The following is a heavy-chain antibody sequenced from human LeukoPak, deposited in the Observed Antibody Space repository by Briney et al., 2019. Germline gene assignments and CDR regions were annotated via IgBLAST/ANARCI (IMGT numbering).Heavy chain of an antibody. J-gene: IGHJ4*02. Sequence: SETLSLTCTVSGGSISSYYWSWIRQPPGKGLEWIGYIYYSGSTNYNPSLKSRVTISVDTSKNQFSLKLSSVTAADTAVYYCARDPRGRRDYFDYWGQGTLVTVSS. D-gene: IGHD1-26*01. V-gene: IGHV4-59*01. CDR3: ARDPRGRRDYFDY. CDR1: GGSISSYY. CDR2: IYYSGST.